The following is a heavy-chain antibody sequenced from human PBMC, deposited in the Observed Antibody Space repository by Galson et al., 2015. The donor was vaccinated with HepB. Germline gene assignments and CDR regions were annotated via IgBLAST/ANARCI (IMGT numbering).Heavy chain of an antibody. CDR2: IYSVGTT. CDR3: LGFPGY. V-gene: IGHV3-53*01. J-gene: IGHJ4*02. CDR1: GFTVTKNH. Sequence: SLRLSCAASGFTVTKNHMTWVRQAPGKGLEWLSIIYSVGTTYYADSVKGRFTISRDNSKNTLYLQMNSLRAEDTATYYCLGFPGYWGQGTLVTVSS. D-gene: IGHD2-15*01.